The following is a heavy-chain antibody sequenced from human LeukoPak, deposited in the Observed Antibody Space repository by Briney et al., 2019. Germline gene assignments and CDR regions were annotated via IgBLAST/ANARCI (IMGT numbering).Heavy chain of an antibody. D-gene: IGHD4-11*01. CDR1: GYTSTSYD. J-gene: IGHJ5*02. V-gene: IGHV1-18*01. CDR3: ARGGYVTTWWFDP. CDR2: ISAYNGNT. Sequence: ASVKVSCKASGYTSTSYDINWVRQAPGQGLEWMGWISAYNGNTNYAQKFQGRVTMTTDTSTSTAYMELRSLRSDDTAVYYCARGGYVTTWWFDPWGQGTLVTVSS.